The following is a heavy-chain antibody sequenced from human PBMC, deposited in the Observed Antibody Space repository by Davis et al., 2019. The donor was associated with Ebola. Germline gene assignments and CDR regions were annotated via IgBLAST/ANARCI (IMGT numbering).Heavy chain of an antibody. CDR2: INHSGST. CDR3: ARAGGYCSSTSCYRYYYYGMDV. J-gene: IGHJ6*02. V-gene: IGHV4-34*01. D-gene: IGHD2-2*01. Sequence: GSLRLSCAVYGGSFSGYYWSWIRQPPGKGLEWIGEINHSGSTNYNPSLKRRVTISVDTSKNQFSLKLSSVTAADTAVYYCARAGGYCSSTSCYRYYYYGMDVWGQGTKVTVSS. CDR1: GGSFSGYY.